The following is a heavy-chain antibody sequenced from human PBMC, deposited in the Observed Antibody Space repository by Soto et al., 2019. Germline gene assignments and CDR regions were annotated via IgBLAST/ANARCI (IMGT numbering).Heavy chain of an antibody. Sequence: EVQLVESGGGLVQPGGSLRLSCAASGFTFSNYWMYWVRQAPGKGLEWVSRINSDGSVSSYADSVKGRLTIARDNVKKTLYLQMDSLRAEDTAAYFCARGDCVGGTCYSLAGSFYSYMDVWGKGTTVTVFS. D-gene: IGHD2-15*01. J-gene: IGHJ6*03. V-gene: IGHV3-74*02. CDR3: ARGDCVGGTCYSLAGSFYSYMDV. CDR1: GFTFSNYW. CDR2: INSDGSVS.